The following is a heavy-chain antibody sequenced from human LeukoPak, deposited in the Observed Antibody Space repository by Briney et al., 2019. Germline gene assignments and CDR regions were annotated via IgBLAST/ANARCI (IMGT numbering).Heavy chain of an antibody. CDR1: GGSISSYY. Sequence: SETLSLTCTVSGGSISSYYWSWIRQPPGKGLEWIGYIYYSGSTNYNPSLKSRVTISVDTSKNQFSLKLSSVTAADTAVYYCARHARAHRYYGSGTKPGAFDIWGQGTMVTVSS. D-gene: IGHD3-10*01. CDR2: IYYSGST. CDR3: ARHARAHRYYGSGTKPGAFDI. J-gene: IGHJ3*02. V-gene: IGHV4-59*08.